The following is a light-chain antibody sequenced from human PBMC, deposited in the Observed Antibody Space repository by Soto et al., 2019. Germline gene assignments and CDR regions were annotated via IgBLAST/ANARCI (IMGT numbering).Light chain of an antibody. CDR3: QHYGSSPRT. Sequence: EVVMRQSPATLSVSPVEGATLSCRASQNVGSTSLAWYQQRPGQVPRLLISGTSTRATGIPDRFTGSGSGTDFTLTIIRLQPEDFAVYYCQHYGSSPRTFGQGTKVDIK. CDR2: GTS. V-gene: IGKV3-20*01. CDR1: QNVGSTS. J-gene: IGKJ1*01.